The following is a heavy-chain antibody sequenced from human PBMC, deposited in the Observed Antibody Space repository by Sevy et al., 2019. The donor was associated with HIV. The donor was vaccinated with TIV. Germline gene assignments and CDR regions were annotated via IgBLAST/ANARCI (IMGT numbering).Heavy chain of an antibody. V-gene: IGHV1-18*01. CDR1: GYTFTSYG. CDR3: ARDTPCSGGSCYDEGFGGAYGMDV. Sequence: ASVKVSCKASGYTFTSYGISWVRQAPGQGLEWMGWISAYNGNTNYAQKLQGRVTMTTDTSTSTAYMELRSLRSDETAVYYCARDTPCSGGSCYDEGFGGAYGMDVWGQGTTVTVSS. CDR2: ISAYNGNT. D-gene: IGHD2-15*01. J-gene: IGHJ6*02.